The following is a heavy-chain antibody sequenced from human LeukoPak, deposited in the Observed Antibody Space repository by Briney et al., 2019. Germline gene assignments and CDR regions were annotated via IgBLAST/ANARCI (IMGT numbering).Heavy chain of an antibody. V-gene: IGHV1-69*05. J-gene: IGHJ4*02. CDR3: ARDGYNWGFDY. CDR1: GGTFSSYA. D-gene: IGHD5-24*01. Sequence: GASVKVSCKASGGTFSSYAITWVRQAPGQGLEWMGGIIPIFGTANYAQKFQGRVTITTDESTSTAYMELSSLRSDDTAVYYCARDGYNWGFDYWGQGTLVTVSS. CDR2: IIPIFGTA.